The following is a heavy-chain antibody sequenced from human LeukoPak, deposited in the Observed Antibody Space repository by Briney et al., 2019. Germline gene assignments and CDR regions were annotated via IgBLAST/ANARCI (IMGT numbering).Heavy chain of an antibody. Sequence: GGSLRLSCAASGFTFSSYEMNWVRQAPGKGLEWGSYISSSGSTIYYADSVKGRFTISRDNAKNSLYLQMNSLRAEDTAVYYCAREPGFCTNGVCYTRAFDYWGQGTLVTVSS. J-gene: IGHJ4*02. CDR2: ISSSGSTI. CDR1: GFTFSSYE. V-gene: IGHV3-48*03. CDR3: AREPGFCTNGVCYTRAFDY. D-gene: IGHD2-8*01.